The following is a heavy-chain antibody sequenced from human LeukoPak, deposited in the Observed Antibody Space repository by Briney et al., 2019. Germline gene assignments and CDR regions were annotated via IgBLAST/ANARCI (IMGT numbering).Heavy chain of an antibody. CDR2: IGGYNGNI. D-gene: IGHD2-15*01. CDR3: ARDCSGGSCYDGVDY. V-gene: IGHV1-18*01. CDR1: GYTFTRYG. Sequence: GASMKVSCKASGYTFTRYGISWVRQAPGQGLEWMGWIGGYNGNIKYAQKVQGRVTMTTDTSTSTAYMELRSLRSDDTAVYYCARDCSGGSCYDGVDYWGQGTLVTV. J-gene: IGHJ4*02.